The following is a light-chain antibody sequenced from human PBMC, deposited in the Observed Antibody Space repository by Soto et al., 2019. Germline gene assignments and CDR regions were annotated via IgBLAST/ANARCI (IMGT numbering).Light chain of an antibody. V-gene: IGKV1-39*01. CDR1: QSISSY. CDR2: AAS. Sequence: IQIAHYQSSISASVGDRVTITCGASQSISSYLNWYQQKPGKAPKLLIYAASSLQSGVPSRFSGSGTGTDFTLTISSLQPEDFATYYCPQSYITPRTSGQGTKVDIK. J-gene: IGKJ1*01. CDR3: PQSYITPRT.